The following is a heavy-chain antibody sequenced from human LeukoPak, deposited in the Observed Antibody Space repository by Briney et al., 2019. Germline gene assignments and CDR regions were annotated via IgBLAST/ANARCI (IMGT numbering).Heavy chain of an antibody. CDR3: VRGYAYGDLYVDY. V-gene: IGHV3-74*01. J-gene: IGHJ4*02. CDR1: RYTFSNYA. D-gene: IGHD3-16*01. Sequence: GGSLRLFCVASRYTFSNYAMHWVRQAPGKGLVWVSRINSDGSSTSYADSVKGRFTISRDNAKNTVYLQMKSLRAEDTAVYYCVRGYAYGDLYVDYWGQGTLVTVSS. CDR2: INSDGSST.